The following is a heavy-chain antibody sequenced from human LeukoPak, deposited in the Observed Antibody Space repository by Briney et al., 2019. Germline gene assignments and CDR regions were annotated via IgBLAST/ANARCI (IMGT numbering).Heavy chain of an antibody. V-gene: IGHV1-2*02. D-gene: IGHD1-26*01. CDR1: GYTFTGYY. CDR2: INPNSGGT. Sequence: ASVKVSCKASGYTFTGYYMHWVRQAPGQGREWMGWINPNSGGTNYAQKFQGRVTMTRDTSISTAYMELSRLRSDDTAVYYCAREDSGSLGAFDIWGQGTMVTVSS. J-gene: IGHJ3*02. CDR3: AREDSGSLGAFDI.